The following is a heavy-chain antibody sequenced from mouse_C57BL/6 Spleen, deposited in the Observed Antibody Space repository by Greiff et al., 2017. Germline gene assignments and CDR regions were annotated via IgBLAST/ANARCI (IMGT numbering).Heavy chain of an antibody. Sequence: QVQLQQSGAELVKPGASVKLSCKASGYTFTEYTIHWVKQRSGQGLEWIGWFYPGSGSIKYNEKFKDKATLTADKSSSTVYMVLSRLTSEDSAVXFCARREGEGFYYDYFDYWGQGTTLTVSS. D-gene: IGHD2-4*01. J-gene: IGHJ2*01. CDR3: ARREGEGFYYDYFDY. CDR1: GYTFTEYT. CDR2: FYPGSGSI. V-gene: IGHV1-62-2*01.